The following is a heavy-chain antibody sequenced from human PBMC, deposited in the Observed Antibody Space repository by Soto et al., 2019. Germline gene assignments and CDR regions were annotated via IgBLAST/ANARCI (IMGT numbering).Heavy chain of an antibody. CDR1: GYTFTSYG. CDR2: ISAYNGNT. D-gene: IGHD6-19*01. J-gene: IGHJ6*02. V-gene: IGHV1-18*01. CDR3: ARGIAVAGRGYYYYYGRDV. Sequence: ASVKVSCKASGYTFTSYGISWVRQAPGQGLEWMGWISAYNGNTNYAQKLQGRVTMTTDTSTSTAYMELRSLRSDDTAVYYCARGIAVAGRGYYYYYGRDVWGQGTPVTVSS.